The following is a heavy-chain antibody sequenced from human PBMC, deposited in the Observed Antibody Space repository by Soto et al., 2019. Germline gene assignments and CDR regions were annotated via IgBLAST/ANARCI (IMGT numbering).Heavy chain of an antibody. V-gene: IGHV3-66*01. CDR1: GFTVSSSY. CDR2: IFSDGTT. CDR3: ARNGPGGFDY. D-gene: IGHD2-8*01. Sequence: EVQLVESGGGLVQPGGSLRLSCAVSGFTVSSSYMNWVRQAPGKGLAWVSVIFSDGTTYYADSVKGRFTIARDTSKNIVYLQMNSLEADDTAIYPCARNGPGGFDYWGQGNLVTVSS. J-gene: IGHJ4*02.